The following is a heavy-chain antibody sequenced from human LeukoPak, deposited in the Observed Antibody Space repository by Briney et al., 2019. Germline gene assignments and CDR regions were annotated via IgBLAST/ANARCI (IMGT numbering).Heavy chain of an antibody. Sequence: PGGSLRLSCAASGFTFSSYWMSWVRQAPGKGLEWVATIKQDGSQKEYVDSVKGRFTISRDNAKNSLYLQMNSLGAEDTAVYYCARDPTVTNFHDAFDIWGQGTMITVSS. D-gene: IGHD4-17*01. J-gene: IGHJ3*02. CDR3: ARDPTVTNFHDAFDI. CDR2: IKQDGSQK. CDR1: GFTFSSYW. V-gene: IGHV3-7*05.